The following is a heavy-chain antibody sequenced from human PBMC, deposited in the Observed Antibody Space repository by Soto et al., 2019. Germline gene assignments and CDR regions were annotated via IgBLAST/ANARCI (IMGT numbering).Heavy chain of an antibody. Sequence: SVKVSCKASGGTFSSYAISWVRQAPGQGLEWMGGIIPIFGTANYAQKFQGRVTITADESTSTAYMELSSLRSEDTAVYYCAVAAAGAIDFDYWGQGTLVTVSS. CDR2: IIPIFGTA. J-gene: IGHJ4*02. CDR1: GGTFSSYA. V-gene: IGHV1-69*13. CDR3: AVAAAGAIDFDY. D-gene: IGHD6-13*01.